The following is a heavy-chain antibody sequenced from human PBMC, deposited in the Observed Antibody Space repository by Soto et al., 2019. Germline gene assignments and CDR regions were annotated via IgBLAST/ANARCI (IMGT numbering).Heavy chain of an antibody. CDR1: GFSFSTYA. J-gene: IGHJ4*02. CDR3: ARDLRGDHSGWGGGY. CDR2: ISGSGVST. Sequence: EVQLLESGGGLVQPGGSLRLSCAASGFSFSTYAMAWVRQAPGKGLEWVSGISGSGVSTYYADAVKGRFTISRDNSKNTLYVQMNGLRGEDAAVYYCARDLRGDHSGWGGGYWGQGTLVTVSS. D-gene: IGHD6-19*01. V-gene: IGHV3-23*01.